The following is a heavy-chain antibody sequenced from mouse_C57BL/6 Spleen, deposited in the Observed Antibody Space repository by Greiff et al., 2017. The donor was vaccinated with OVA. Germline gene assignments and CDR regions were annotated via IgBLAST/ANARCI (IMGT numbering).Heavy chain of an antibody. Sequence: QVQLKQPGAELVRPGSSVKLSCKASGYTFTSYWMHWVKQRPIQGLEWIGNIDPSDSETHYNQKFKDKATLTVDKSSSTAYMQLSSLTSEDSAVYYCARFMAYYFDYWGQGTTLTVSS. CDR1: GYTFTSYW. CDR3: ARFMAYYFDY. CDR2: IDPSDSET. D-gene: IGHD1-1*01. V-gene: IGHV1-52*01. J-gene: IGHJ2*01.